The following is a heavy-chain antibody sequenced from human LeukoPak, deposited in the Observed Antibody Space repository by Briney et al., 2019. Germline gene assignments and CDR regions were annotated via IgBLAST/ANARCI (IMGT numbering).Heavy chain of an antibody. Sequence: SETLSLTCAVSGGSISSGSYSWSWIRQPAGKGLEWIGRIYTSGSTNYNPSLKSRVTISVDTSKKQFSLKLSSVTAADTAVYYCARGKIAYYDNSGRGWFDPWGQGTLVTVSS. D-gene: IGHD3-22*01. V-gene: IGHV4-61*02. CDR3: ARGKIAYYDNSGRGWFDP. CDR1: GGSISSGSYS. CDR2: IYTSGST. J-gene: IGHJ5*02.